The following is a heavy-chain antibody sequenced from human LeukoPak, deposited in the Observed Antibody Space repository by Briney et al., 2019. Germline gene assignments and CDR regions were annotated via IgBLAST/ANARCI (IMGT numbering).Heavy chain of an antibody. CDR1: GYTFTSYD. V-gene: IGHV1-8*01. Sequence: ASVTVSCKASGYTFTSYDINWVRQAAGQGREGMGWMNPNRGNTGYAQKFQGRVTMTRNTSISTAYMELSSLRSEDTAVYYCARGGLDDYGDYVYYYYYGMDVWGQGTTVTVSS. D-gene: IGHD4-17*01. CDR3: ARGGLDDYGDYVYYYYYGMDV. CDR2: MNPNRGNT. J-gene: IGHJ6*02.